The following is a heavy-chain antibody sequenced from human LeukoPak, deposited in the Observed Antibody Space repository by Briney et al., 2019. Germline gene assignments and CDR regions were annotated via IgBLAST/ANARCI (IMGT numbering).Heavy chain of an antibody. D-gene: IGHD4-11*01. CDR2: IYPGDSDT. Sequence: GESLKISCKGSGYSFTSYWIGWVRQMPGKGLEWMGIIYPGDSDTRYSPSFQGQVTISADKSISTAYLQWSSLKASDTAMYYCARQISTVTPWGAFDIWGQGTMVTVSS. CDR1: GYSFTSYW. J-gene: IGHJ3*02. CDR3: ARQISTVTPWGAFDI. V-gene: IGHV5-51*01.